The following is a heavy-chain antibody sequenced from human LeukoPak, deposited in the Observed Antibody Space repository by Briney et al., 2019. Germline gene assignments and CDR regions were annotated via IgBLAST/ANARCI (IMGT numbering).Heavy chain of an antibody. J-gene: IGHJ5*02. D-gene: IGHD2-21*02. Sequence: PSETLSLTCTVSGDSMNSYSWSWIRQPPGKGLEWIGYMSNSGLTNYNPSLKSRVTISVDTSKNQFSLKLRSVTAADTAVYYCARLHYGDPTSWFDPWGQGTLVTVSS. CDR1: GDSMNSYS. CDR2: MSNSGLT. CDR3: ARLHYGDPTSWFDP. V-gene: IGHV4-4*09.